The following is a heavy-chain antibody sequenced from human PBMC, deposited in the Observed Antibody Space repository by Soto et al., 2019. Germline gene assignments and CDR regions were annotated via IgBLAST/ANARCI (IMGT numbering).Heavy chain of an antibody. J-gene: IGHJ4*02. V-gene: IGHV4-34*01. CDR3: ARGKLSDYVWGSSRYHLDY. Sequence: QVQLQQWGAGLLKPSETLSLTCAVYGGSFSGYYWSWIRHPPGKGLEWLGEINHSGITNSNPYLKSRLTISGDTSKNQFSLKLSSETDAATAVYYCARGKLSDYVWGSSRYHLDYWGQGTAVTVSS. CDR2: INHSGIT. CDR1: GGSFSGYY. D-gene: IGHD3-16*02.